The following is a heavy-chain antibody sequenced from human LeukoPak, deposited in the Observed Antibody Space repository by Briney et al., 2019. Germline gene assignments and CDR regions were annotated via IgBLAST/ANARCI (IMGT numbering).Heavy chain of an antibody. CDR1: DGSVSGSDYF. CDR3: ARHWLGTLVRGVVVGWSDWHFDL. Sequence: SETLSLTCTVSDGSVSGSDYFWAWIRQPPGKGLEWIGGINYSGITYYNPSLQSRVNISIDMSKNQFSVKVTSVTAADTAVYYCARHWLGTLVRGVVVGWSDWHFDLWGRGTLVTVSS. CDR2: INYSGIT. V-gene: IGHV4-39*01. D-gene: IGHD3-10*01. J-gene: IGHJ2*01.